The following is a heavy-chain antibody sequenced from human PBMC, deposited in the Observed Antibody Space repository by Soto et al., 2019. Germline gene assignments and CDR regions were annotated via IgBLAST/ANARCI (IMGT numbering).Heavy chain of an antibody. D-gene: IGHD6-6*01. CDR2: ISSSSGYI. CDR3: ARAGXGGGPRPKYLYYYGMDV. V-gene: IGHV3-21*01. J-gene: IGHJ6*02. CDR1: GFNFNYYS. Sequence: GGSLRLSCTASGFNFNYYSMNWIRQAPGKGLEWVSSISSSSGYIYYADSVKGRFTISRDNAKNSLYLQMSSLRAEDTAVYYCARAGXGGGPRPKYLYYYGMDVWGQGTTVTVSS.